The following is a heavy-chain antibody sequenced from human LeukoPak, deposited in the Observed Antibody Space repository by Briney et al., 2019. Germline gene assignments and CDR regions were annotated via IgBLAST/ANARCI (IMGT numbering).Heavy chain of an antibody. J-gene: IGHJ6*03. V-gene: IGHV4-34*01. CDR2: INHSGST. D-gene: IGHD6-19*01. Sequence: SETLSLTCAVYGGSFSGYYWSWIRQPPGKGLEWIGEINHSGSTNYNPSLKSRVTISVDTSKNQFSLKLSSVTAADTAVYYCAREGGSIAVAAWSPRYYYYYMDVWGKGTTVTISS. CDR3: AREGGSIAVAAWSPRYYYYYMDV. CDR1: GGSFSGYY.